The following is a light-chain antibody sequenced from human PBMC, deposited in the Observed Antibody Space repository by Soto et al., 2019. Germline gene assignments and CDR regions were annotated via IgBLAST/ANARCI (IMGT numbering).Light chain of an antibody. V-gene: IGKV3-15*01. CDR2: GAS. CDR3: QQYNNRPPWT. J-gene: IGKJ1*01. CDR1: QSVSSN. Sequence: EIVMTLSVATLSVSPGERANLSCRASQSVSSNLAWYQQKPGQAHRLLIYGASTRATGIPARFSGSGSGTEFTLTISSLQSEDFAVYYCQQYNNRPPWTFGQGTKVDIK.